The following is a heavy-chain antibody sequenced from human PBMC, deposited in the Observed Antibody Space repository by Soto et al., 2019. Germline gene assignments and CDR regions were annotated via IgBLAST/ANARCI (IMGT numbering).Heavy chain of an antibody. CDR3: ARVPVYGDYVSGMEV. CDR2: IYHSGST. V-gene: IGHV4-30-2*01. Sequence: SETLSLTCTVFGGSISSGGYYWSWIRQPPGKGLEWIGYIYHSGSTYYNPSLKSRVTISVDRSKNQFSLKLSSVTAADTAVYYCARVPVYGDYVSGMEVWGQGTTVTVSS. D-gene: IGHD4-17*01. J-gene: IGHJ6*02. CDR1: GGSISSGGYY.